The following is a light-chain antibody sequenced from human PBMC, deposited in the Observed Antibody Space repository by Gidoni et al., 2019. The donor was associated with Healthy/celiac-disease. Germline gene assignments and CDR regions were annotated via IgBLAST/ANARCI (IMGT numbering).Light chain of an antibody. CDR1: QSISSY. CDR3: QQSYSTLLT. V-gene: IGKV1-39*01. Sequence: DIQLTHSPSSLSASVGDRVTITCRASQSISSYLNWYQQNPGKAPKLLIYAASSLQSGVPSRFRGSGSGTDFTLTISSMQSEDFATYYWQQSYSTLLTFGGGTKVESK. CDR2: AAS. J-gene: IGKJ4*01.